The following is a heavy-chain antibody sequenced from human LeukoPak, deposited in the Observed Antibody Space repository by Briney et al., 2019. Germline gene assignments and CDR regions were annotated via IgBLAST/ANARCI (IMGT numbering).Heavy chain of an antibody. CDR1: GGSISSYY. CDR2: IYYSGST. V-gene: IGHV4-59*08. D-gene: IGHD5-18*01. CDR3: ARGIWIQLLVDP. J-gene: IGHJ5*02. Sequence: SETLSLTCTVSGGSISSYYWSWIRQPPGKGLEWIGYIYYSGSTNYNPSLKSRVTISVDTSKNQFSLKLSSVTAADTAVYYCARGIWIQLLVDPWGQGTLVTVSS.